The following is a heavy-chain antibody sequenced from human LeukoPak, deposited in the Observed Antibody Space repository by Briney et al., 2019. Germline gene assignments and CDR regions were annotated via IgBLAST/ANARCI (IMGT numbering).Heavy chain of an antibody. V-gene: IGHV3-33*01. CDR1: GFTFSNYG. D-gene: IGHD2-2*01. CDR2: IWYDGSNK. Sequence: GKSLTLSCAASGFTFSNYGMHWVRQALGKGPEWVAVIWYDGSNKYYADSVKGRFTISRDNSKNTLYLQMNSLRAEDTAVYYCARAAGLGYCSSTSCPHHYYYYYGMDVWGQGTTVTVSS. J-gene: IGHJ6*02. CDR3: ARAAGLGYCSSTSCPHHYYYYYGMDV.